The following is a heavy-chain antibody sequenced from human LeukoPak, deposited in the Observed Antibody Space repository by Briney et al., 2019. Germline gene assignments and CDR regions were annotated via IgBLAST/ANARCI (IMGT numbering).Heavy chain of an antibody. CDR3: ARDYKGVRWSLDY. Sequence: ASVKVSCKASGYSFTNYGISWVRQAPGQGLEWMGWISAYNGNTNDALKFQGRVTMTTDTSTRTAYMELRSLRSDDTAAYYCARDYKGVRWSLDYWGQGTLVTVSS. CDR2: ISAYNGNT. J-gene: IGHJ4*02. CDR1: GYSFTNYG. D-gene: IGHD3-10*01. V-gene: IGHV1-18*01.